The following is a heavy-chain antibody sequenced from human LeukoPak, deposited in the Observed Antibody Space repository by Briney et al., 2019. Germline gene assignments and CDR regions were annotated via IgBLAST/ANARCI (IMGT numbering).Heavy chain of an antibody. CDR1: GYTFTGYY. D-gene: IGHD6-13*01. Sequence: ASVKVSCKASGYTFTGYYMHWVRQAPGQGLEWMGWINPNSGGTNYAQKFQGRVTMTRDTSISTAYMELSRLRSDDTAVYYCARDRIAAGLDAFDIWGQGTMVTVSS. CDR3: ARDRIAAGLDAFDI. V-gene: IGHV1-2*02. CDR2: INPNSGGT. J-gene: IGHJ3*02.